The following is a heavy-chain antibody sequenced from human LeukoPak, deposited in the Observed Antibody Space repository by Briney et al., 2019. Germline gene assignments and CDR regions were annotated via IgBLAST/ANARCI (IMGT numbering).Heavy chain of an antibody. J-gene: IGHJ3*02. D-gene: IGHD1-26*01. CDR3: ARGSPAPDAFDI. CDR1: GFTFRGYG. Sequence: GRSLRLSCAASGFTFRGYGRHWFRQAPGKGRGGVAVISYDGSNKYYADSVKGRFTISRDNSKNTLCLQMNSLRAEDTAVYYCARGSPAPDAFDIWGQGTMVIVSS. V-gene: IGHV3-30*19. CDR2: ISYDGSNK.